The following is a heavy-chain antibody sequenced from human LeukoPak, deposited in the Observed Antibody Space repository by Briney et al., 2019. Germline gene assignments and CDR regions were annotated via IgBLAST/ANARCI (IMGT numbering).Heavy chain of an antibody. Sequence: GASVKVSCRASGYTFNEYFLHWLRQAPGQGPEWMGWINPDSGGTIYAQKFQGRVTMTRDSSISTAYMELSRLRSDDTAVYYCARDGLRFKHDEEYNWFDPWGQGTLVTVSS. CDR1: GYTFNEYF. CDR3: ARDGLRFKHDEEYNWFDP. D-gene: IGHD3-16*01. V-gene: IGHV1-2*02. J-gene: IGHJ5*02. CDR2: INPDSGGT.